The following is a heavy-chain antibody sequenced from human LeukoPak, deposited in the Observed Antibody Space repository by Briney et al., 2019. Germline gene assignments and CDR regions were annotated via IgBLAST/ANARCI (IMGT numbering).Heavy chain of an antibody. J-gene: IGHJ6*02. CDR3: AKHEVRGVINLSGMDV. Sequence: PGGSLRLSCAASGFTFSSYSMNWVRQAPGKGLEWVSGISWNSGSIGYADSVKGRFTISRDNAKNSLYLQMNSLRAEDTALYYCAKHEVRGVINLSGMDVWGQGTTVTVSS. CDR1: GFTFSSYS. V-gene: IGHV3-9*01. CDR2: ISWNSGSI. D-gene: IGHD3-10*01.